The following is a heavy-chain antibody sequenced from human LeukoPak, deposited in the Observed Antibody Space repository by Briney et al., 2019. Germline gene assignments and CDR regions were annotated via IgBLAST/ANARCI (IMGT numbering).Heavy chain of an antibody. CDR1: GGSIISSAYY. J-gene: IGHJ4*02. Sequence: SQTLSLTCTVSGGSIISSAYYWSWIRQPPGKGLEWIGYIYYIGSTYYNPSLKSRVTISIDTSKNQFSLKLSSVTAADTAVYYCVRTEVSSGSEDYWGQGTLVTVSS. V-gene: IGHV4-30-4*08. CDR3: VRTEVSSGSEDY. CDR2: IYYIGST. D-gene: IGHD6-19*01.